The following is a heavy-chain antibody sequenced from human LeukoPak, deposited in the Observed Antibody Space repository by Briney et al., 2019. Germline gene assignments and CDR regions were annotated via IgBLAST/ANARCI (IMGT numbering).Heavy chain of an antibody. J-gene: IGHJ4*02. CDR3: ARVNVDIVATTEATFDY. CDR1: GFTFSSYA. V-gene: IGHV3-30*04. CDR2: ISYDGSNK. D-gene: IGHD5-12*01. Sequence: GGSLRLSCAASGFTFSSYAMHWVRQAPGKGLEWVAVISYDGSNKYYADSVKGRFTISRDNSKNTLYLQMNSLRAEDTAVYYCARVNVDIVATTEATFDYWGQGTLVTVSS.